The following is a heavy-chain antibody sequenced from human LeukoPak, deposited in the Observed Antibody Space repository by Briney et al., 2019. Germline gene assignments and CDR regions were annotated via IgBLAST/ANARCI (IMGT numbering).Heavy chain of an antibody. D-gene: IGHD6-19*01. J-gene: IGHJ4*02. CDR2: IIPILGAP. CDR3: ARGALTPGPIAVETTHFDY. V-gene: IGHV1-69*13. CDR1: GGTFSSYV. Sequence: ALVKVSCKASGGTFSSYVISWVRQAPGQGLEWMGRIIPILGAPNYAQKFQGRVTITADESTGTAYMELRSLRSEDTAVYYCARGALTPGPIAVETTHFDYWGQGTPVAVSS.